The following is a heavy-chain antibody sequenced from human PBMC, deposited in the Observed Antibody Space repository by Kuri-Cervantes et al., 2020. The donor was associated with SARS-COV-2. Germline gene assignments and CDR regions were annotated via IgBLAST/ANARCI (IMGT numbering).Heavy chain of an antibody. V-gene: IGHV3-48*01. CDR3: ARDEDYAFDY. CDR1: VFTFSTYS. CDR2: ISGSSSRI. J-gene: IGHJ4*02. D-gene: IGHD4-17*01. Sequence: GESLKISCATSVFTFSTYSMNWVRQAPGKGLEWVSYISGSSSRIYYADSVKGRFTISRDYAKNSVYLQMKSLRAEDTAVYYCARDEDYAFDYWGQGALVTVSS.